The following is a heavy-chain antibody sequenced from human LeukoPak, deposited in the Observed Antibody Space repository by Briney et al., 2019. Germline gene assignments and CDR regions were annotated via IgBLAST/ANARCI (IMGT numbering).Heavy chain of an antibody. CDR3: ARRGNDDYYFDH. CDR2: LYHSGST. J-gene: IGHJ4*01. V-gene: IGHV4-38-2*02. CDR1: GFSLTNVYY. D-gene: IGHD1-1*01. Sequence: KPSETLSLTCSVSGFSLTNVYYWGWIRQPPGKGLEWIGSLYHSGSTYYNPSIQSRATLSVDTSKNQFSLKVSPVTAADTAVYYCARRGNDDYYFDHWGHGILVTVSS.